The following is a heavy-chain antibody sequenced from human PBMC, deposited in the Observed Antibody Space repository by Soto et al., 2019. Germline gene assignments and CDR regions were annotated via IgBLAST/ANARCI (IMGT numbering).Heavy chain of an antibody. V-gene: IGHV3-7*01. J-gene: IGHJ4*02. Sequence: EVQLVESGGGLVQPGGSLSLSCAGSGFTFSQYWMIWVRQAPGKGLEWVANIQQDGSEKHYVDSVKGRFTISRDNAKSSIFLQMHSLRAEDTAVYYCAYTTTLNGNWGQGTLVTVSS. CDR1: GFTFSQYW. CDR3: AYTTTLNGN. CDR2: IQQDGSEK. D-gene: IGHD3-16*01.